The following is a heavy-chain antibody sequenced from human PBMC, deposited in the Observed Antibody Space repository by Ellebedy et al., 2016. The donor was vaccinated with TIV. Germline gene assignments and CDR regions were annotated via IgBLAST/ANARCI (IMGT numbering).Heavy chain of an antibody. J-gene: IGHJ6*02. CDR1: GGPFSTYA. D-gene: IGHD6-6*01. Sequence: AASVKVSCKASGGPFSTYAISWVRQAPGQGLEWMGGILPIYDATNYAERFQGRVTITADESTSTGYLVLSSLESDDTAVYYCAREGAARPFNYYGMDVWGQGTTVTVSS. CDR3: AREGAARPFNYYGMDV. V-gene: IGHV1-69*13. CDR2: ILPIYDAT.